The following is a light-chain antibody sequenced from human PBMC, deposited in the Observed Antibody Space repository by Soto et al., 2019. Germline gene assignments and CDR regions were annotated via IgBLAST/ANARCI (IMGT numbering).Light chain of an antibody. V-gene: IGLV2-14*01. Sequence: QSALTQPASVSGSPGQSITISCTGTSSDVGGYNYVSWYQQHPGKAPKLMIYEVSNRPSGVSTRFSGSKSGNTASLTISGLQAEDEADYYCTSYTSGSTLRVLGGGTQLTVL. CDR3: TSYTSGSTLRV. CDR1: SSDVGGYNY. J-gene: IGLJ3*02. CDR2: EVS.